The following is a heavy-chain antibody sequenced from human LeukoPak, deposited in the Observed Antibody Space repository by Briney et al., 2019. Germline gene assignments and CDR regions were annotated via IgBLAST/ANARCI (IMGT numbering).Heavy chain of an antibody. CDR1: GDSINNNHW. V-gene: IGHV4-4*02. J-gene: IGHJ5*02. CDR3: ARGGGSGWYSSENWFDP. D-gene: IGHD6-19*01. CDR2: IYHSGST. Sequence: PSETLSLTCAVSGDSINNNHWWIWVRQPPGRGLEWIGEIYHSGSTNYNPSLKSRVTISVDTSKNQFSLKLSSVTAADTAVYYCARGGGSGWYSSENWFDPWGQGTLVTVSS.